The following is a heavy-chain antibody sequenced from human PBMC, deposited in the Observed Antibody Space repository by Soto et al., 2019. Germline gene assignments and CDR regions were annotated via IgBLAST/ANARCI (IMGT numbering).Heavy chain of an antibody. D-gene: IGHD6-19*01. V-gene: IGHV4-39*01. J-gene: IGHJ5*02. CDR3: ARQSSGWYNWFDP. CDR1: GGSISSSSYY. Sequence: PSETLSLTCSVSGGSISSSSYYWGWIRQPPGKGLEWIGSIYYSGSIYYNPSLKSRVTISVDTSKNQFSLKLSSVTAAETAVYYCARQSSGWYNWFDPWGQGNLVTVSS. CDR2: IYYSGSI.